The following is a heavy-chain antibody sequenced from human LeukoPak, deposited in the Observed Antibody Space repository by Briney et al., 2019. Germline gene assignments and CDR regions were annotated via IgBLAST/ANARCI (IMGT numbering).Heavy chain of an antibody. CDR1: GFTLSSYA. D-gene: IGHD3-16*02. J-gene: IGHJ4*02. CDR2: ISYDGSNK. V-gene: IGHV3-30*04. CDR3: ARAGYDYVWGSYRHDLDY. Sequence: PGGSLRLSCAASGFTLSSYAMHWVRQAPGKGLEWVAVISYDGSNKYYADSVKGRFTISRDNSKNTLYLQMNSLRAEDTAVYYCARAGYDYVWGSYRHDLDYWGQGTLVTVSS.